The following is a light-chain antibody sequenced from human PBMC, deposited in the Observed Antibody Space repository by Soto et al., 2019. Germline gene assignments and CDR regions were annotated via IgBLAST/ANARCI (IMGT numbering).Light chain of an antibody. CDR3: QQYGSSPYT. CDR1: QSVSSSY. J-gene: IGKJ2*01. Sequence: EIVLTQSPGTLSLSPGERATLSCRASQSVSSSYLAWYQQKPGQAPRLLIYGASSRATGIPDRFSGSGSGTHSALTISRLEPEDFAMYYCQQYGSSPYTFGQGTKLEIK. CDR2: GAS. V-gene: IGKV3-20*01.